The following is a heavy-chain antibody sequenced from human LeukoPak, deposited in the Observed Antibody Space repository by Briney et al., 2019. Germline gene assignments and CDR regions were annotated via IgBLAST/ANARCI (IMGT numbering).Heavy chain of an antibody. J-gene: IGHJ4*02. CDR1: GGSISSYY. CDR2: IYYSGST. Sequence: PSETLSLTCTVSGGSISSYYWSWIRQPPGKGLEWIGYIYYSGSTNYNPSLKSRVTISVDTSKNQFSLKLSSVTAADTAVYYCARADWLSYYFDYWGQGTLVTVSS. V-gene: IGHV4-59*01. D-gene: IGHD3-9*01. CDR3: ARADWLSYYFDY.